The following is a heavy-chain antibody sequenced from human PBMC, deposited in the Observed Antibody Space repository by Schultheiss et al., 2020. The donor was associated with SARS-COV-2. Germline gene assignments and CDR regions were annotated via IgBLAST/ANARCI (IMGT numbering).Heavy chain of an antibody. Sequence: GGSLRLSCAASGFTFSSYAMSWVRQAPGKGLEWVAVIWYDGSNKYYADSVKGRFTISRDNSKNTLYLQMNSLRAEDTAVYYCARDLRLNRGLVGYYDYWGQGTLVTVSS. CDR2: IWYDGSNK. J-gene: IGHJ4*02. V-gene: IGHV3-33*08. CDR1: GFTFSSYA. CDR3: ARDLRLNRGLVGYYDY. D-gene: IGHD2-15*01.